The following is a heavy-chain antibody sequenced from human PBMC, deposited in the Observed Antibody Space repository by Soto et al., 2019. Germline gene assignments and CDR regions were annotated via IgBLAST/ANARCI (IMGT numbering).Heavy chain of an antibody. CDR3: ARDERGSGSYFGRLNWFDP. V-gene: IGHV1-18*01. D-gene: IGHD3-10*01. J-gene: IGHJ5*02. CDR1: GYTFTSYV. CDR2: ISGYTGNT. Sequence: APVKVSCKASGYTFTSYVISWVRQAPGQGIEWMGWISGYTGNTNYAQKVQGRVTLTTDTSTSTAYMELTSLTPDDTAVYYCARDERGSGSYFGRLNWFDPWGQGTLVTVSS.